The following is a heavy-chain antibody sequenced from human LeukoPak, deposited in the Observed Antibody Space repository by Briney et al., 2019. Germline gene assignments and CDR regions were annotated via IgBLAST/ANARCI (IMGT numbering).Heavy chain of an antibody. CDR2: INSDGATT. Sequence: GGSLRLSCVVSGFSFSNYWMHWVRQAPGKGLVWVSRINSDGATTNYAASVKGRSTISRDNAKNTLYLQMNGLRAEDTAVYYCARGIVGPTGDYWGQGTLVTVSS. J-gene: IGHJ4*02. D-gene: IGHD1-26*01. CDR3: ARGIVGPTGDY. V-gene: IGHV3-74*01. CDR1: GFSFSNYW.